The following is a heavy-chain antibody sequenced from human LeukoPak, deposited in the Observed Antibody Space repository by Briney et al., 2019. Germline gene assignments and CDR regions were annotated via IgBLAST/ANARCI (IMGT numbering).Heavy chain of an antibody. J-gene: IGHJ5*02. CDR1: GGSISSYY. CDR2: IYYSGST. CDR3: ARAKIHPTTSNWFDP. D-gene: IGHD1-14*01. V-gene: IGHV4-59*01. Sequence: PSETLSLTCTVSGGSISSYYWSWLRQPPGKGLEWIGYIYYSGSTNYNPSLKSRVTISVDTSKNQFSLKLSSVTAADTAVYYCARAKIHPTTSNWFDPWGQGTLVTVSS.